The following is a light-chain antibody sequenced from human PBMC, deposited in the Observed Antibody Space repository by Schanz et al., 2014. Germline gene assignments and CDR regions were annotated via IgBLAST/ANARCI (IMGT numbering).Light chain of an antibody. CDR2: EGS. J-gene: IGLJ3*02. V-gene: IGLV2-14*02. CDR3: ATWDDGLTARV. CDR1: SSDVGSYNL. Sequence: QSALTQPASVSGSPGQSITISCTGTSSDVGSYNLVSWYQQHPGKAPKLMIYEGSKRPSGVSNRFSGSKSGNTASLTISGLQAEDEADYYCATWDDGLTARVFGGGTKLTVL.